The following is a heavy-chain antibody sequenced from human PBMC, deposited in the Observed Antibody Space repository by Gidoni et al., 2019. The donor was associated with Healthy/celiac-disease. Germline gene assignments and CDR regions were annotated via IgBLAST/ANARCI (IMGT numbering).Heavy chain of an antibody. CDR1: GFTFGIYA. Sequence: EVQLLESGGGLVQPGGCLRLSCAASGFTFGIYAMSGVRQAPGRGLEWVSASSSSGGSTYYADSVKGRFTISRDNSKNTLYLQMNSLRAEDTAVYYCAKFSGSGSYYEDYWGQGTLVTVSS. D-gene: IGHD3-10*01. CDR2: SSSSGGST. J-gene: IGHJ4*02. V-gene: IGHV3-23*01. CDR3: AKFSGSGSYYEDY.